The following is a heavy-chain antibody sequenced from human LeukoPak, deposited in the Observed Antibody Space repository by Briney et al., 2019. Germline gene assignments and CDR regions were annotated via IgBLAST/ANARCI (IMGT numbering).Heavy chain of an antibody. Sequence: GGSLRLSCAASAFTFSSYAMSWVSQAPGEGLEWVSAISGSGGSTYYADSVKGRFTISRDNSKNTLYLQMNSLRAEDTAVYYCAKVRCTSCYWYNWFDPWGQGTLVTVSS. J-gene: IGHJ5*02. CDR3: AKVRCTSCYWYNWFDP. D-gene: IGHD2-2*01. CDR2: ISGSGGST. CDR1: AFTFSSYA. V-gene: IGHV3-23*01.